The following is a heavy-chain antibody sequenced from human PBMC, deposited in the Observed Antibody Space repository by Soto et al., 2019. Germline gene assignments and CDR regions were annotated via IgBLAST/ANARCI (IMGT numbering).Heavy chain of an antibody. CDR3: VRRHVSATGIDWFDP. Sequence: GASVKVSCKASGYTFTSYGIHWVRQAPGQRLEWVGWINAANGDTKYSPKFQGRVTITRDTSASTAYMELSSLRSEDTAVYYCVRRHVSATGIDWFDPWGQGTQVTVSS. V-gene: IGHV1-3*01. D-gene: IGHD6-13*01. J-gene: IGHJ5*02. CDR2: INAANGDT. CDR1: GYTFTSYG.